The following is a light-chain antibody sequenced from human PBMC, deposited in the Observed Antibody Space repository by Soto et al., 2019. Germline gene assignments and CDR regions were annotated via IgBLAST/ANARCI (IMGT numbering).Light chain of an antibody. CDR3: QQYSNYPLT. CDR1: QSISYW. Sequence: DIQMTQSPSTLSASVGDRVTITCRASQSISYWLAWYQQKPGKAPNLLIYKASSLESGVPSRFSGSGSGTEIPLTINRLQPDDVASYYYQQYSNYPLTFGGGTKLEI. CDR2: KAS. V-gene: IGKV1-5*03. J-gene: IGKJ4*01.